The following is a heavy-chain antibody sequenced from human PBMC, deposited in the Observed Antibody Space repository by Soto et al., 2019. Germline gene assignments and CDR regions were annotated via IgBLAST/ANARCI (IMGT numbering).Heavy chain of an antibody. CDR2: IIPILGIA. D-gene: IGHD3-10*01. CDR3: ASHYYYGSGSQAKYYYYYYYMDV. V-gene: IGHV1-69*02. Sequence: ASVKVSCKASGGTFSSYTISWVRQAPGQGLEWMGRIIPILGIANYAQKFQGRVTITADKSTSTAYMELSSLRSEDTAVYYCASHYYYGSGSQAKYYYYYYYMDVWGKGTTVTVSS. CDR1: GGTFSSYT. J-gene: IGHJ6*03.